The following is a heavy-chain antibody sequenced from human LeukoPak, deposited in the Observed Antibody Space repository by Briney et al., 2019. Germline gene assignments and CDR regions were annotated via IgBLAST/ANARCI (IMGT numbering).Heavy chain of an antibody. CDR2: IRSKAYGGAT. CDR1: GFTFGDYA. D-gene: IGHD2/OR15-2a*01. V-gene: IGHV3-49*04. CDR3: TRGVGYYGYFDY. J-gene: IGHJ4*02. Sequence: GGSLRLSCTASGFTFGDYAMSWVRQAPGKGLEWVGFIRSKAYGGATEYAAPVKGRFTISRDDSKSIAYLQMNSLKTEDTAVYYCTRGVGYYGYFDYWGQGTLVTVSS.